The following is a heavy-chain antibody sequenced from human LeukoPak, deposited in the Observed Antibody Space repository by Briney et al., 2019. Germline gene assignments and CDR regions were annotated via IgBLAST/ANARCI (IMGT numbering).Heavy chain of an antibody. CDR2: IYYSGNT. CDR3: ARRGSGASLEYYFDL. CDR1: GGSIRSYY. V-gene: IGHV4-59*01. J-gene: IGHJ2*01. Sequence: NPSETLSLTCTVSGGSIRSYYWNWIRQPPGKGLEWIGYIYYSGNTNYNPSLKSRVTISVDTSKIQFSLKLSSVTAADTAVYYCARRGSGASLEYYFDLWGRGTLVTVSS. D-gene: IGHD1-14*01.